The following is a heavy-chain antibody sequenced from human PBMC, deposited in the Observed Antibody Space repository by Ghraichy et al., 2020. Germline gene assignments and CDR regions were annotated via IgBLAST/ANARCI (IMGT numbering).Heavy chain of an antibody. V-gene: IGHV1-18*01. D-gene: IGHD6-19*01. CDR3: ARDQAYSSGWPPDY. J-gene: IGHJ4*02. CDR1: GYTFTSYG. Sequence: ASVKVSCKASGYTFTSYGISWVRLAPGQGLEWMGWISAYNGNTNYAQKLQGRVTMTTDTSTSTAYMELRSLRSDDTAVYYCARDQAYSSGWPPDYWGQGTLVTVSS. CDR2: ISAYNGNT.